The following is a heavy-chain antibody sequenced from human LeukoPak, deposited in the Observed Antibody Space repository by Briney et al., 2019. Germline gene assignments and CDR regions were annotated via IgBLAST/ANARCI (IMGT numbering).Heavy chain of an antibody. CDR1: GFALKSYS. CDR2: ISSSSSYI. J-gene: IGHJ3*02. V-gene: IGHV3-21*01. Sequence: PGGSLRLSCAGSGFALKSYSLSWVRQAPGKGLEWVSSISSSSSYIYYADSVKGRFTISRDNAKNSLYLQMNSLRAEDTAVYYCARADDILTGFDAFDIWGQGTMVTVSS. D-gene: IGHD3-9*01. CDR3: ARADDILTGFDAFDI.